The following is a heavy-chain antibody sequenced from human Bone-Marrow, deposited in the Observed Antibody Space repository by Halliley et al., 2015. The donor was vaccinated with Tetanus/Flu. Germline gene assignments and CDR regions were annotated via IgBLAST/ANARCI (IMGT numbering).Heavy chain of an antibody. J-gene: IGHJ2*01. D-gene: IGHD2-21*02. CDR3: ARIKYRGDSDWRFDL. CDR1: GFSLTTGGMS. V-gene: IGHV2-70*20. Sequence: LVKPTQTLTLTCTLSGFSLTTGGMSVSWVRRPPGKALEWLALIDWDDKKYYRTSLKTRLTISKDTSKNQVVLKVTNMDPVDTGTYYCARIKYRGDSDWRFDLWGRGTLVSVSA. CDR2: IDWDDKK.